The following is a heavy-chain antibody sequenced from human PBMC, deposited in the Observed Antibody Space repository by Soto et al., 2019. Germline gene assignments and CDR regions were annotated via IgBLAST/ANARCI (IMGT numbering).Heavy chain of an antibody. J-gene: IGHJ5*02. Sequence: ASVKVSCKASGYTFTNYYIHWVRQAPGQGLEWMGLINPNGGGTIYARTFQGRLTLTSDTSTSTVDLELSSLRAEDTAVYYCAKDGNPIPYLTGYYRLGWFDPWGQGTLVTVSS. V-gene: IGHV1-46*01. CDR2: INPNGGGT. CDR3: AKDGNPIPYLTGYYRLGWFDP. CDR1: GYTFTNYY. D-gene: IGHD3-9*01.